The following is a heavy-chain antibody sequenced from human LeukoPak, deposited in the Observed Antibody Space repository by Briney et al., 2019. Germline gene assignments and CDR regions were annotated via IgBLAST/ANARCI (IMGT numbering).Heavy chain of an antibody. V-gene: IGHV3-30*04. CDR3: ARVLGLWGVGATTSAINY. D-gene: IGHD1-26*01. Sequence: GGSLRLSCAASGFTFSSYAMHWVRQAPGKGLEWVAVISYDGSNKYYADSVKGRFTISRDNSKNTLYLQMNSLRAEDTAVYYCARVLGLWGVGATTSAINYWGQGTLVTVSS. J-gene: IGHJ4*02. CDR1: GFTFSSYA. CDR2: ISYDGSNK.